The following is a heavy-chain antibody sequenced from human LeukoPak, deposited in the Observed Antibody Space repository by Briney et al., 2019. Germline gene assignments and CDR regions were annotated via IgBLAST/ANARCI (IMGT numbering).Heavy chain of an antibody. CDR3: ARDGYCSGGSCYNSCYGMDV. Sequence: ASVKVSCKASGYTFASYGITWVRQAPGQGLEWMGWISAYSGNTDYAQKLQGRVTMTTDTPTSTAYMELRSLRSDDTAVYYCARDGYCSGGSCYNSCYGMDVWGKGTTVTVSS. CDR2: ISAYSGNT. J-gene: IGHJ6*04. V-gene: IGHV1-18*04. CDR1: GYTFASYG. D-gene: IGHD2-15*01.